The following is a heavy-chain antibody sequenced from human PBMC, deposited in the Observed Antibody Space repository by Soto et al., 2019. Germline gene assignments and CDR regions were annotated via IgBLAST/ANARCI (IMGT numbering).Heavy chain of an antibody. CDR3: ARGRDAASQFYSPHGMDV. CDR2: INPNSGGT. D-gene: IGHD2-15*01. J-gene: IGHJ6*02. V-gene: IGHV1-2*02. Sequence: ASVKVSCKASGYTFTGYYIHWVRQAPGQGLEWMGWINPNSGGTNYAEKFQGRVTMTRDTSISTAYMELRRLRSDDTVVYYCARGRDAASQFYSPHGMDVWGQGTTVTV. CDR1: GYTFTGYY.